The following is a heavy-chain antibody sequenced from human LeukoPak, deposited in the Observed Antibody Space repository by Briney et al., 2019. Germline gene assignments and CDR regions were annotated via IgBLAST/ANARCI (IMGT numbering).Heavy chain of an antibody. Sequence: GGSLRPSCAASGFTFSSSAMNWVRQAPGKGLEWVSAVSGSGGSTYYADSVKGRFTISRDNSKNTLYLQMNSLRAEDTAIYYCAKDSTISGVDYFDYWGQGTLVTVSS. D-gene: IGHD3-3*01. CDR3: AKDSTISGVDYFDY. J-gene: IGHJ4*02. V-gene: IGHV3-23*01. CDR1: GFTFSSSA. CDR2: VSGSGGST.